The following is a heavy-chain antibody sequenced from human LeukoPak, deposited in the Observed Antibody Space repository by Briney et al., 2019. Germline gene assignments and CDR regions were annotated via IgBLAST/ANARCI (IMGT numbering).Heavy chain of an antibody. CDR1: GFTFSSYS. V-gene: IGHV3-21*01. CDR2: ISSSSSYI. D-gene: IGHD3-22*01. Sequence: GGSLRLSCAASGFTFSSYSMNWVRQAPGKGLEWVSSISSSSSYIYYADSVKGRFTISRDNAKNSLYLQMNSLRAEGTAVYYCARDWDSSGYLYYFDYWGQGTLVTVSS. J-gene: IGHJ4*02. CDR3: ARDWDSSGYLYYFDY.